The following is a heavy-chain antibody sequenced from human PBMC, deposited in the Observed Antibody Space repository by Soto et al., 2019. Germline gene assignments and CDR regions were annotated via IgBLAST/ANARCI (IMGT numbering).Heavy chain of an antibody. CDR1: GYPISSGYY. CDR3: ARLSNMARTYYDFWSGLRRNWFDP. J-gene: IGHJ5*02. D-gene: IGHD3-3*01. CDR2: IYHSGST. V-gene: IGHV4-38-2*01. Sequence: SETLSLTCAVSGYPISSGYYWGWIRQSPGKGLEWIGSIYHSGSTYYNPSLKSRVTISVDTSKNQFSLKLSSVTAADTAVYYCARLSNMARTYYDFWSGLRRNWFDPWGQGTLVTVSS.